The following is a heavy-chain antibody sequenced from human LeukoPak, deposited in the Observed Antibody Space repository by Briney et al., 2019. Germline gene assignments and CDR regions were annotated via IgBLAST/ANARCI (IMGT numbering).Heavy chain of an antibody. V-gene: IGHV4-59*01. J-gene: IGHJ4*02. D-gene: IGHD3-22*01. CDR2: IYNTGST. Sequence: PSETLSLTCAASGGSFSSYYWSWIRQPPGKGLEWIGYIYNTGSTNYSPSLKTLVTISIDTSKNQCSLKLSSVTAADTAVYYCAMSRDYYGGYFDYWGQGTLVTVYS. CDR3: AMSRDYYGGYFDY. CDR1: GGSFSSYY.